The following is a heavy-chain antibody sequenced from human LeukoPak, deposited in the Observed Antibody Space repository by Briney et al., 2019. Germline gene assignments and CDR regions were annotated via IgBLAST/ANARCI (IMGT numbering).Heavy chain of an antibody. J-gene: IGHJ5*02. CDR2: IYHSGST. V-gene: IGHV4-59*01. CDR3: ARALRQQLGTGWFDP. CDR1: GDSINSYY. Sequence: PSETLSLTCSVSGDSINSYYCSWIRQPPGKGLEWIGYIYHSGSTNYNPSLKSRVTMSVDTSKNQFSLRLTSVTAADTAVYYCARALRQQLGTGWFDPWGQGTLVTVSS. D-gene: IGHD6-13*01.